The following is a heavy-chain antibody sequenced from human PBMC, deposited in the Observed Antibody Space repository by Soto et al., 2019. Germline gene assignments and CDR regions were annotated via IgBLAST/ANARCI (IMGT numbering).Heavy chain of an antibody. J-gene: IGHJ4*02. D-gene: IGHD6-19*01. CDR2: IYYSGST. Sequence: SETLSLTCTVSGGSISSSSYYWGWISQPPGKGLEWIGSIYYSGSTYYNPSLKSRVTISVDTSKNQFSLKLSSVTAADTAVYYCARHEAPSGWYFDYWGQGTLVTVSS. V-gene: IGHV4-39*01. CDR3: ARHEAPSGWYFDY. CDR1: GGSISSSSYY.